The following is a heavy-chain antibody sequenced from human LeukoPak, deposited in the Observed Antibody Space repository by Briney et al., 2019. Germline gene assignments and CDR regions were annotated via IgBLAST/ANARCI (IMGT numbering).Heavy chain of an antibody. J-gene: IGHJ3*02. V-gene: IGHV3-21*01. Sequence: GGSLRLCCAASGGTFSSYSMTWVRQAPGKGLEWVSSITSSSSYIYYADSVKGRFTTSRDNDKNSLYLQMNSLRAEDTAGYYCARGQLLWSSNAFDIWGQGTMVTVSS. D-gene: IGHD3-10*01. CDR3: ARGQLLWSSNAFDI. CDR1: GGTFSSYS. CDR2: ITSSSSYI.